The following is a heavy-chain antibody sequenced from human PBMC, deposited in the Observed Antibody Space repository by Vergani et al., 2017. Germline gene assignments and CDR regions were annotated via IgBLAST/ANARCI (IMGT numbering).Heavy chain of an antibody. CDR1: GGSISSYY. CDR3: ARSPKVTAYFDY. Sequence: QVQLQESGPGLVKPSETLSLTCTVSGGSISSYYWSWIRQPPGKGLEWIGYIYYSGSTNYNPSLKSRVTISVDTSKNQFYLKLSSVTAADTAVYYCARSPKVTAYFDYWGQGTLVTVSS. J-gene: IGHJ4*02. V-gene: IGHV4-59*01. D-gene: IGHD2-2*01. CDR2: IYYSGST.